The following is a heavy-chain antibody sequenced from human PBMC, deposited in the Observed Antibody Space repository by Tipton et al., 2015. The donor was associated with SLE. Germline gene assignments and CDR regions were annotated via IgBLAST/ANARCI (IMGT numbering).Heavy chain of an antibody. Sequence: LRLSCTVSGGSISSYFWSWIRQPAGKGLEWIGRIYTSGSTNHNPSPKSRVTISVDTPKNQFSLKLSSVTAADTAVYYCARRGYGSGSSWGQGTLVTVSS. V-gene: IGHV4-4*07. CDR1: GGSISSYF. CDR3: ARRGYGSGSS. D-gene: IGHD3-10*01. CDR2: IYTSGST. J-gene: IGHJ5*02.